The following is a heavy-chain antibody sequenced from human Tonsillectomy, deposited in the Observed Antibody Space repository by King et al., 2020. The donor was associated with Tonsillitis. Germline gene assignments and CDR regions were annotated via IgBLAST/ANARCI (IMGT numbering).Heavy chain of an antibody. V-gene: IGHV3-30*01. D-gene: IGHD1-1*01. CDR1: GFTFSSYA. CDR3: ARDRGKLDYYYYYMDV. Sequence: VQLVESGGGVVQPGRSLRLSCAASGFTFSSYAMHWVRQAPGKGLEWVAVISYDGSNKCYADSVKGRFTISRDNSKNTLYLQMNSLRAEDTAVYYCARDRGKLDYYYYYMDVWGKGTTVTVSS. J-gene: IGHJ6*03. CDR2: ISYDGSNK.